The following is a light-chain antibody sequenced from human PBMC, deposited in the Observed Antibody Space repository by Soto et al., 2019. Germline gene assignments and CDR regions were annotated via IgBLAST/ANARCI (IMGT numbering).Light chain of an antibody. V-gene: IGKV3-11*01. Sequence: EIVMTQSPATVSVSPGDRATLSCRASRTVHSNVAWYQHKPCQAPRLIISGASNRATGTPDRFSGSGSGTDFTLTITSLEPEDFALYYCQQRSNWPPVTFGQGTKVDIK. CDR2: GAS. CDR3: QQRSNWPPVT. CDR1: RTVHSN. J-gene: IGKJ1*01.